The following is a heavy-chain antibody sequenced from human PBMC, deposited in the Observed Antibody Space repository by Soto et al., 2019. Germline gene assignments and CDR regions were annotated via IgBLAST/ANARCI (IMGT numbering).Heavy chain of an antibody. D-gene: IGHD3-16*01. Sequence: EVQLVESGGGFVESGGSLRLSCAASGFSFKDAWMTWVRQAPGKGLEWVGRIKSSTDGGTADYGAAVKGRFTMSRDDSKDTLYLHMDGLKREDTGVYYCTCFFQLRGRLFDSWCPGAQGNVSS. CDR2: IKSSTDGGTA. CDR1: GFSFKDAW. J-gene: IGHJ4*02. CDR3: TCFFQLRGRLFDS. V-gene: IGHV3-15*07.